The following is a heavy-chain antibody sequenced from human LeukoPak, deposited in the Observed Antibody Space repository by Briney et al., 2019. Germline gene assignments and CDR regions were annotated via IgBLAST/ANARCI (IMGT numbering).Heavy chain of an antibody. CDR3: ASPQSNGYFDWLLPFYYYYYGMDV. Sequence: PSETLSLTCTVSGGSISSSSYYWDWIRQPPGKGLEWIGSIYYSGSTYYNPSLKSRVTISVDTSKNQFSLKLSSVTAADTAVYYCASPQSNGYFDWLLPFYYYYYGMDVWGQGTTVTVSS. J-gene: IGHJ6*02. V-gene: IGHV4-39*01. CDR1: GGSISSSSYY. D-gene: IGHD3-9*01. CDR2: IYYSGST.